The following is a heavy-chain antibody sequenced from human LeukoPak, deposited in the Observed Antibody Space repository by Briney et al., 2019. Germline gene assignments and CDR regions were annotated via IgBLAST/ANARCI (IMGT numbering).Heavy chain of an antibody. D-gene: IGHD2-8*01. J-gene: IGHJ6*02. CDR1: GYTFTGYY. V-gene: IGHV1-2*02. CDR3: ARDRPDIVLMEDYGMDV. Sequence: ASGKVSCKASGYTFTGYYMHWVRQAPGQGLEWMGWINPNSGGTNYAQKFQGRVTMTRDTSISTAYMELSRLRSDDTAVYYCARDRPDIVLMEDYGMDVWGQGTTVTVSS. CDR2: INPNSGGT.